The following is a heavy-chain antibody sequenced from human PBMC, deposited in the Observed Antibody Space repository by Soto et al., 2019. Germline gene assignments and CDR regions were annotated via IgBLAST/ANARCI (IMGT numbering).Heavy chain of an antibody. D-gene: IGHD6-13*01. J-gene: IGHJ5*02. CDR2: IDPSDSYT. CDR1: GYRFTSYW. Sequence: GESLKISCKGSGYRFTSYWISWVRQMPGKGLEWMGRIDPSDSYTNYSPSFQGHVTISADKSISTAYLQWSSLKASDTAMYYCARLSSIAAADDNWFDPWGQGTLVTVSS. CDR3: ARLSSIAAADDNWFDP. V-gene: IGHV5-10-1*01.